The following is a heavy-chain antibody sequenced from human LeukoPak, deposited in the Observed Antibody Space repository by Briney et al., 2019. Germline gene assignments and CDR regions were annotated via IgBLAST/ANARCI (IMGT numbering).Heavy chain of an antibody. D-gene: IGHD6-6*01. Sequence: SETLSLTCTVSGDSISSYYWTWIRQPPGKGLEWIGSIYYSGNTKYNPSLKGRVTISVDTSKNQFSLKLSSVTAADTAVYYCARQLEYSSSDHYYYYMDVWGKGTTVTVSS. V-gene: IGHV4-59*08. CDR3: ARQLEYSSSDHYYYYMDV. CDR1: GDSISSYY. J-gene: IGHJ6*03. CDR2: IYYSGNT.